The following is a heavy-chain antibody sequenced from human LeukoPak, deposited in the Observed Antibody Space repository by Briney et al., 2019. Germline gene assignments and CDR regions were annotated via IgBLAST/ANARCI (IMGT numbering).Heavy chain of an antibody. V-gene: IGHV3-23*01. CDR3: AKVRHPYYDFWSGYHYYFDY. J-gene: IGHJ4*02. D-gene: IGHD3-3*01. Sequence: TGGSLRLSCAASGFTFSSYAMSWVRQAPGKGLEWVSAISGSGGSTYYADSVKGRFTISRDNSKNTLYLQMNSLRAEDTAVYYCAKVRHPYYDFWSGYHYYFDYWGQGTLVTVSS. CDR1: GFTFSSYA. CDR2: ISGSGGST.